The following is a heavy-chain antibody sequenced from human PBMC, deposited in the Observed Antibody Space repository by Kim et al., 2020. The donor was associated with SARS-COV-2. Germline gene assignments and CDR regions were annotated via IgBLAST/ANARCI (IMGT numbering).Heavy chain of an antibody. CDR1: GFTFSSYD. CDR3: AREGYYYYMDV. CDR2: IGTAGDT. V-gene: IGHV3-13*01. J-gene: IGHJ6*03. Sequence: LSLTCAASGFTFSSYDMHWVRQATGKGLEWVSAIGTAGDTYYPGSVKGRFTISRENAKNSLYLQMNSLRAGDTAVYYCAREGYYYYMDVWGKGTTVTVSS.